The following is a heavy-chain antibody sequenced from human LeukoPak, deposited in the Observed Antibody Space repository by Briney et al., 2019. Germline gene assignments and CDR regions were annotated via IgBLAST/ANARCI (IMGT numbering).Heavy chain of an antibody. CDR1: GFTFDDYA. V-gene: IGHV3-9*01. D-gene: IGHD6-6*01. Sequence: GGSLRPSCAASGFTFDDYAMHWVRQAPGKGLEWVSGISWNSGSIGYADSVKGRFTISRDNAKNSLYLQMNSLGAEDTALYYCAKDSRGSSSSFEHWGQGTLGTVSS. CDR3: AKDSRGSSSSFEH. J-gene: IGHJ4*02. CDR2: ISWNSGSI.